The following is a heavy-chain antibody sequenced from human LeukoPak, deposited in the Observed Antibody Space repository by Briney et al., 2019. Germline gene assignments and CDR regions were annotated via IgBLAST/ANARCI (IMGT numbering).Heavy chain of an antibody. V-gene: IGHV4-59*01. CDR3: ARVGYYDSSGYSGDL. CDR1: GGSISSYY. Sequence: SETLSLTCTVSGGSISSYYWSWIRQPPGKGLEWIGYIYYSGSTNYNPSLKSRVTISVDTSKNQFSLKLSSVTAADTAVYYCARVGYYDSSGYSGDLWGRGTLVTVSS. D-gene: IGHD3-22*01. J-gene: IGHJ2*01. CDR2: IYYSGST.